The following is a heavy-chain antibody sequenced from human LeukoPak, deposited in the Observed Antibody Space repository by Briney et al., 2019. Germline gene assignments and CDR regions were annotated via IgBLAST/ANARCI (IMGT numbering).Heavy chain of an antibody. D-gene: IGHD3-22*01. V-gene: IGHV3-11*05. CDR3: ARARRGYDSSGYYHYLDY. CDR1: GFTFSDYY. Sequence: GGSLRLSCAASGFTFSDYYMSWIRQAPGKGLEWVSYITSSSSYTNYADSVKGRFTISRDNAKNSLYLQMNSLRAEDADVYYCARARRGYDSSGYYHYLDYWGQGTLVTVS. CDR2: ITSSSSYT. J-gene: IGHJ4*02.